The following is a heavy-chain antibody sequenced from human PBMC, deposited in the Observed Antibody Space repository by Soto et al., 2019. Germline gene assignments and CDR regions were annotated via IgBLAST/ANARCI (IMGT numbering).Heavy chain of an antibody. CDR3: TTDLPLDTAMVRDY. J-gene: IGHJ4*02. CDR2: IKSKTDGGTT. V-gene: IGHV3-15*07. Sequence: PGGSLRLSCAASGFTFSNAWMNWVRQAPGKGLEWVGRIKSKTDGGTTDYAAPVKGRFTISRDDSKNTLYLQMNSLKTEDTAVYYCTTDLPLDTAMVRDYWGQGTLVTVSS. D-gene: IGHD5-18*01. CDR1: GFTFSNAW.